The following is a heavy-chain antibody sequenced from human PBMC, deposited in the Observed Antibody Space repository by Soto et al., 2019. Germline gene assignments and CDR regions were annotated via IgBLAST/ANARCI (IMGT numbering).Heavy chain of an antibody. V-gene: IGHV3-30-3*01. Sequence: QVQLVESGGGVVQPGRSLRLSCAASGFTVSSYSMHWVRQPPGKRLDWVAAMSYDGSSKYFADSVKGRFTISRNNSKNPLSLQMNRLGAEDSAVYYCARGRSVNNHDEFKYWGQGTLVTVSS. CDR3: ARGRSVNNHDEFKY. J-gene: IGHJ4*02. D-gene: IGHD3-3*01. CDR1: GFTVSSYS. CDR2: MSYDGSSK.